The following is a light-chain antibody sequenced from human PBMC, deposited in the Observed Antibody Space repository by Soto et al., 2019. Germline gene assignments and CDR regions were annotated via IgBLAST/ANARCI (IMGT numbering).Light chain of an antibody. CDR1: QGIRNY. J-gene: IGKJ4*01. CDR2: AAS. V-gene: IGKV1-27*01. CDR3: QQADSFPLS. Sequence: DIPMTQSPSSLSASVGDRVTITCRASQGIRNYLAWYQQKPGKVPKVLIYAASTLQSGVPSRFSGSGSGTDFTLTISSLQPEDVATYYCQQADSFPLSFGGGTKVEI.